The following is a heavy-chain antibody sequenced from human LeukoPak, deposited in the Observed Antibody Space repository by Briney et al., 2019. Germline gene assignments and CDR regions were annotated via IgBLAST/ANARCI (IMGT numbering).Heavy chain of an antibody. CDR2: IKEDGSQK. J-gene: IGHJ6*02. V-gene: IGHV3-7*03. CDR3: ARDPQGPPLPLHYYAMDV. CDR1: GFTFSSHW. Sequence: GGSLRLSCATSGFTFSSHWMSWVRQAPGKGLEWVANIKEDGSQKNYVGSVKGRFTISRDNARNSLYLQMNSLRAEDTAIYYCARDPQGPPLPLHYYAMDVWGQGTTVTVSS.